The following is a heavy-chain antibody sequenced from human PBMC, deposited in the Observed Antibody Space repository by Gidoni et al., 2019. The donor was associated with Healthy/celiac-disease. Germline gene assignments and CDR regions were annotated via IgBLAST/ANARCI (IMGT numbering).Heavy chain of an antibody. D-gene: IGHD2-2*01. Sequence: QVQLQQWGAGLLKPSETLSLTCAVYGGSFSGYYWSWIRQPPGKGLEWIGEINHSGSTNYNPSLKSRVTISVDTSKNQFSLKLSSVTAADTAVYYCARDRCSSTSCYRPYASWGQGTMVTVSS. CDR3: ARDRCSSTSCYRPYAS. CDR1: GGSFSGYY. V-gene: IGHV4-34*01. J-gene: IGHJ3*01. CDR2: INHSGST.